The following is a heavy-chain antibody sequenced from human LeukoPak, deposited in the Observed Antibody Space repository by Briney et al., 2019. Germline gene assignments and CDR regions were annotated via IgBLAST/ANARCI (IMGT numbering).Heavy chain of an antibody. CDR3: ARDSYSSSSDY. J-gene: IGHJ4*02. D-gene: IGHD6-6*01. CDR1: GFTFSSYW. V-gene: IGHV3-7*01. Sequence: GGSLRLPCAAPGFTFSSYWMSWVRQAAGKGLEWVANIKQDGSERYYVDSVKGRFTISRDNAKNSLYLQMNSLRAEDTAVYYCARDSYSSSSDYWGQGTLVTVSS. CDR2: IKQDGSER.